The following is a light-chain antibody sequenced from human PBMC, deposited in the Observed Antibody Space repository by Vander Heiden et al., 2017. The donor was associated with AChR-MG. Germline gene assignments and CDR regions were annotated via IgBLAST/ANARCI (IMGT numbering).Light chain of an antibody. V-gene: IGLV1-40*01. CDR3: QSYDSSLSAWV. Sequence: QSVLTQPPSVSGAPGQRVTIPCPGSSPNIGAGYDVHWYQQLPGTAPKLLIYGNSNRPSGVPDRFSGSKSGTSASLAITGLQAEDEADYYCQSYDSSLSAWVFGGGTKLTVL. CDR1: SPNIGAGYD. J-gene: IGLJ3*02. CDR2: GNS.